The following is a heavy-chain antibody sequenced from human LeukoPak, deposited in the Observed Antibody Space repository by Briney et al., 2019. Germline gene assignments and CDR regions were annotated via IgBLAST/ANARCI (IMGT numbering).Heavy chain of an antibody. J-gene: IGHJ3*02. CDR3: AHSLRGDDAFDI. D-gene: IGHD3-10*01. V-gene: IGHV4-59*08. CDR1: GGSFSGYY. CDR2: IYYSGST. Sequence: SETLSLTCAVYGGSFSGYYWSWIRQPPGKGLEWIGYIYYSGSTNYNPSLKSRVTISVDTSKNQFSLKLSSVTAADTAVYYCAHSLRGDDAFDIWGQGTMVTVSS.